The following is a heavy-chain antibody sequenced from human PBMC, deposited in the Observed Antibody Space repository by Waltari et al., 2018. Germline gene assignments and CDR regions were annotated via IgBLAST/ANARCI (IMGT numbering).Heavy chain of an antibody. V-gene: IGHV3-73*02. CDR3: TGYSGSYPVVY. CDR1: GFTFSGSA. D-gene: IGHD1-26*01. CDR2: IRSKANSYAT. Sequence: EVQLVESGGGLVQPGGSLKLSCAASGFTFSGSAMHWVRQASGKGLEWVGRIRSKANSYATAYAASVKGRFTISRDESKNTAYLQMNSLKTEDTAVYYCTGYSGSYPVVYWGQGTLVTVSS. J-gene: IGHJ4*02.